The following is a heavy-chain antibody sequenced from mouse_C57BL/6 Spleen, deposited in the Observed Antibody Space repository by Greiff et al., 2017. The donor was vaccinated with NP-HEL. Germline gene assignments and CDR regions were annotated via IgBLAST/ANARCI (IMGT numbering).Heavy chain of an antibody. J-gene: IGHJ4*01. Sequence: QVQLQQPGAELVKPGASVKVSCKASGYTFTSYWMHWVKQRPGQGLEWIGRIHPSDSDTNYNQKFKGKATLTVDKSSSTAYMQLSSLTFEDSAVYYCAIEDYYGSSDYAMDYWGQGTSVTVSS. V-gene: IGHV1-74*01. CDR2: IHPSDSDT. D-gene: IGHD1-1*01. CDR3: AIEDYYGSSDYAMDY. CDR1: GYTFTSYW.